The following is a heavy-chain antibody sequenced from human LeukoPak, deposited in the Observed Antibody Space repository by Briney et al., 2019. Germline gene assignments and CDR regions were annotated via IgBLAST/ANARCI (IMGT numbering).Heavy chain of an antibody. V-gene: IGHV3-48*01. CDR1: GFTFSSYS. D-gene: IGHD3-22*01. CDR3: ARDSLDSSGYRNSPGAFDI. Sequence: GGSLRLSCAASGFTFSSYSMNWVRQAPGKGLEWVSYISSSSSTIYYADSVKGRFTISRDNAKNSLYLQMNSLRAEDTAVYYCARDSLDSSGYRNSPGAFDIWGQGTMVTVSS. CDR2: ISSSSSTI. J-gene: IGHJ3*02.